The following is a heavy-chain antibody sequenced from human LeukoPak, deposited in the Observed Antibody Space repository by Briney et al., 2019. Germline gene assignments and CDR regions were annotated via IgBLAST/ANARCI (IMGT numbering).Heavy chain of an antibody. V-gene: IGHV3-48*01. D-gene: IGHD3-3*01. CDR3: AVENYDFWSGYWNPDY. Sequence: GGSLRLSCAASGFTFSSYSMNWVRQVPGKGLEWVSYIGSSSSTIYYADSVKGRFTISRDNAKNSLYLQMNSLRAEDTAVYYCAVENYDFWSGYWNPDYWGQGTLVTVSS. CDR2: IGSSSSTI. J-gene: IGHJ4*02. CDR1: GFTFSSYS.